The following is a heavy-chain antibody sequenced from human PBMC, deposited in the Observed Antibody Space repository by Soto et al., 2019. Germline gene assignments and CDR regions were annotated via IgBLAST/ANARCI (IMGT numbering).Heavy chain of an antibody. CDR2: IKEDGTSK. Sequence: EMQLVESGGGLVQPGGSLRLSCAASGFISRSRWMGWVRQAPGKGLEWVANIKEDGTSKYYVDSVKGRFTVSRDNAKNSLYLQMDSLRAEDTAVYYCTRHGDYVFDYWGQGTLVTVSS. D-gene: IGHD4-17*01. J-gene: IGHJ4*02. CDR1: GFISRSRW. CDR3: TRHGDYVFDY. V-gene: IGHV3-7*01.